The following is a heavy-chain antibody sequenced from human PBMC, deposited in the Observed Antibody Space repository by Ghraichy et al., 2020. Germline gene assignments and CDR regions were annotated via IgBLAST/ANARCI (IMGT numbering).Heavy chain of an antibody. D-gene: IGHD3-22*01. CDR2: IYYSGST. CDR3: ARRPFYDSSGYYDYFDY. CDR1: GGSISSSSYY. Sequence: SETLSLTRTVSGGSISSSSYYWGWIRQPPGKGLEWIGRIYYSGSTYYHPSLKSRVTISVDTSKNQFSLKLSSVTAADTAVYYCARRPFYDSSGYYDYFDYWGQGTLVTVSS. V-gene: IGHV4-39*01. J-gene: IGHJ4*02.